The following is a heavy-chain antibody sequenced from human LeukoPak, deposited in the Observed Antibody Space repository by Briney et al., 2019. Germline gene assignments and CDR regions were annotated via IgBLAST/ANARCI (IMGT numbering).Heavy chain of an antibody. J-gene: IGHJ4*02. CDR2: ISSSSSK. Sequence: GGSLRLSCTASGFTFSDYYMSWIRQAPGKGLEWVSYISSSSSKFYADSVEGRFTISRDNAKNSLYLQMNSLRAEDTAVYYCARYSGADYWGQGTLVTVSS. CDR3: ARYSGADY. CDR1: GFTFSDYY. D-gene: IGHD4-11*01. V-gene: IGHV3-11*01.